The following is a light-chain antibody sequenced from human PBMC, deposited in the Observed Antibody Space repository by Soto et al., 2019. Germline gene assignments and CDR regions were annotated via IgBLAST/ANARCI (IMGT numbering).Light chain of an antibody. J-gene: IGKJ1*01. CDR3: QQRSNWTRK. Sequence: IVLTQSPATLSLSPGERATLSCRASQSVSSYLAWYQQKPGQAPRLLIYDASNRATGIPARFSGSGSGTDFTLTISSLEPEDFAVYYCQQRSNWTRKFGQGTKV. CDR1: QSVSSY. CDR2: DAS. V-gene: IGKV3-11*01.